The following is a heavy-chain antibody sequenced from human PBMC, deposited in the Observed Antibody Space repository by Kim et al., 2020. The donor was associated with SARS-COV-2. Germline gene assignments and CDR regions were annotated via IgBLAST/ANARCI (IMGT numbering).Heavy chain of an antibody. J-gene: IGHJ6*02. D-gene: IGHD1-7*01. V-gene: IGHV4-59*13. CDR2: IYYSGST. CDR3: ARDSPRKLGMDV. Sequence: SETLSLTCTVSGGSISSYYWSWIRQPPGKGLEWIGYIYYSGSTNYNPSLKSRVTISVDTSKNQFSLKLSSVTAADTAVYYCARDSPRKLGMDVWGQGTTVTVSS. CDR1: GGSISSYY.